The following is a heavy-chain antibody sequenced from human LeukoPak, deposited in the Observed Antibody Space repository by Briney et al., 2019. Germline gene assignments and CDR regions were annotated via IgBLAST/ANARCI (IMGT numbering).Heavy chain of an antibody. CDR3: ARAGRGGYNQVDY. V-gene: IGHV4-59*01. Sequence: SETLSLTCTVSGGSISSYYWSWIRQPPGKGLEWIGYIYYSGSTNYNPSPKSRVTISVDTSKNQFSLKLSSVTAADTAVYYCARAGRGGYNQVDYWGQGTLVTVSS. CDR1: GGSISSYY. CDR2: IYYSGST. D-gene: IGHD5-24*01. J-gene: IGHJ4*02.